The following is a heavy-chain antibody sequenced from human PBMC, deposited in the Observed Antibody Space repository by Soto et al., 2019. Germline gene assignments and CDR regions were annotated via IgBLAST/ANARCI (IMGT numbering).Heavy chain of an antibody. Sequence: ASVKVSCKPSGYTFTANYIHWGRQAPGQGLEWMGWMATSSGGTRFAQNFQGRVTMTRDTSMATAYMELTTLTLDDTAVYYCARGSGSSWFDSWGQGTQVTVSS. CDR2: MATSSGGT. J-gene: IGHJ5*01. CDR3: ARGSGSSWFDS. V-gene: IGHV1-2*02. CDR1: GYTFTANY. D-gene: IGHD6-25*01.